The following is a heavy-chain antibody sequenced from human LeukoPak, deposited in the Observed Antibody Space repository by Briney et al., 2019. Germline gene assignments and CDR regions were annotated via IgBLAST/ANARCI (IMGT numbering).Heavy chain of an antibody. CDR1: GFTFSRYW. Sequence: GGSLRLSCAASGFTFSRYWMSWVRQAPGKGLEWVASIKEDGSEKYYVDSVKGRFIISRDNAKNSLSLQMNSLRAEDTAVYYCARDFWQWLIRVYYYYGMDVWGKGTTVTVPS. J-gene: IGHJ6*04. CDR3: ARDFWQWLIRVYYYYGMDV. D-gene: IGHD6-19*01. V-gene: IGHV3-7*03. CDR2: IKEDGSEK.